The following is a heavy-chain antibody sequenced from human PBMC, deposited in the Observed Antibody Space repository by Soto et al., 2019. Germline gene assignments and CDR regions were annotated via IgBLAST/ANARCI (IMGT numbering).Heavy chain of an antibody. J-gene: IGHJ5*02. CDR3: ARWRPGIAVAGKVGWFDP. D-gene: IGHD6-19*01. CDR2: IGTAGDT. CDR1: GFTFSSYD. Sequence: GGSLRLSCAASGFTFSSYDMHWVRQATGKGLEWVSAIGTAGDTYYPGSVKGRCTISRENAKNSLYLQMNSLRAGDTAVYYCARWRPGIAVAGKVGWFDPWGQGTLVTVSS. V-gene: IGHV3-13*01.